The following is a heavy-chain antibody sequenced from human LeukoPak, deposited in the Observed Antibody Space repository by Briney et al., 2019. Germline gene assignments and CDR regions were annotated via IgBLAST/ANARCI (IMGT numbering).Heavy chain of an antibody. Sequence: PSQTLSLTCTVSGGSISSGSYYWSWIRQPAGKGLEWIGRIYTNGSTNYNPSLKSRVTISVDTSKNQFSLKLSSVTAADTAVYYCARDFRNYVPFFDYWGQGTLVAVSS. D-gene: IGHD1-7*01. CDR1: GGSISSGSYY. J-gene: IGHJ4*02. CDR2: IYTNGST. CDR3: ARDFRNYVPFFDY. V-gene: IGHV4-61*02.